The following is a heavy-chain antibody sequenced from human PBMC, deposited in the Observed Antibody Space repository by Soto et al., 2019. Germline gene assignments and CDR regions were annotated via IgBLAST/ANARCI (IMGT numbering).Heavy chain of an antibody. D-gene: IGHD3-3*01. J-gene: IGHJ6*02. CDR2: ISYDVSNK. CDR3: ARDSSTGVAWRYYYYGMDV. Sequence: GGSLRLSCAASGFTFSSYAMHWVRQAPGKGLEWVAVISYDVSNKYYADSVKGRFTISRDNSKNTLYLQMNSLRAEDTAVYYCARDSSTGVAWRYYYYGMDVWGQGTTVTVSS. V-gene: IGHV3-30-3*01. CDR1: GFTFSSYA.